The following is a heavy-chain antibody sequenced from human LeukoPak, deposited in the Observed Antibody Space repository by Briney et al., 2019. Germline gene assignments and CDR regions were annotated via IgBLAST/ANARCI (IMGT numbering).Heavy chain of an antibody. D-gene: IGHD3-22*01. Sequence: PGGSLRLSCAASGFIFSDYYMSWIRQAPGKGLEWVSYISSSASTTFYADSVKGRFTISRDNAKNSLYLQMNSLRAEDTALYHCARAIHSGGYYRGAFDIWGQGIMVTVSS. CDR3: ARAIHSGGYYRGAFDI. J-gene: IGHJ3*02. CDR2: ISSSASTT. CDR1: GFIFSDYY. V-gene: IGHV3-11*01.